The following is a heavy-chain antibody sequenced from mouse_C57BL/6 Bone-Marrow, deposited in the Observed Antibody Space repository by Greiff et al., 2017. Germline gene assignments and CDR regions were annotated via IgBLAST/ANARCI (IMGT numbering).Heavy chain of an antibody. D-gene: IGHD4-1*01. CDR1: GSTFTNYW. J-gene: IGHJ4*01. CDR2: IYPGGGYT. Sequence: VQLQQSGAELVRPGTSVKMSCKASGSTFTNYWLGWAKQRPGHGLEWIGDIYPGGGYTNYNEKFKGKATLTADKSSSTAYMQFSSLTSEDSAIYYCAREGTGGAMDYWGQGTSVTVSS. V-gene: IGHV1-63*01. CDR3: AREGTGGAMDY.